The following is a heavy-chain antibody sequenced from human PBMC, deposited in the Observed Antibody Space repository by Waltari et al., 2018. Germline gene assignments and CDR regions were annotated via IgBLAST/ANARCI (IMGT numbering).Heavy chain of an antibody. Sequence: VQLLESGGGLVQPGGSLRLSCAASGFTFSSYAMSWVRQAPGKGLEWIGSSYHSGSTYYNPSLKSRVTISVDTSKNQFSLKLSSVTAADTAVYYCASWGSGAFDIWGQGTMVTVSS. V-gene: IGHV4-38-2*01. D-gene: IGHD3-16*01. CDR2: SYHSGST. CDR1: GFTFSSYA. J-gene: IGHJ3*02. CDR3: ASWGSGAFDI.